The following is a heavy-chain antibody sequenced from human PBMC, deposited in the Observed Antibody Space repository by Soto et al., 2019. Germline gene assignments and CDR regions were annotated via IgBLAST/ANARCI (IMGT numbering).Heavy chain of an antibody. D-gene: IGHD3-10*01. V-gene: IGHV1-46*03. J-gene: IGHJ4*02. CDR2: INPSGGST. CDR3: ARPLIHYGLDY. CDR1: GYTFTSYY. Sequence: QVQLVQSGAEVKKPGASVKVSCKASGYTFTSYYMHWVRQAPGQGLEWMGIINPSGGSTNYAQKFQGRVTMTRDTSTSTVYMELSSLRSEDTAVYYCARPLIHYGLDYWGQGTLVTVSS.